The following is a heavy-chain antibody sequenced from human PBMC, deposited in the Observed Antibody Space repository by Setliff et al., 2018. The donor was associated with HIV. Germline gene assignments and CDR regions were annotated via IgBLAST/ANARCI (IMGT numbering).Heavy chain of an antibody. D-gene: IGHD3-22*01. CDR1: GYSFTDYY. CDR3: ARGMDYYDTSGYYQYYFDY. V-gene: IGHV1-2*04. Sequence: ASVKVSCKASGYSFTDYYIHWVRQAPGQGLERMGWINPKSDGTNYAQKFQGWITMTRDTSISTAYTELSRLRSDDTAVYYCARGMDYYDTSGYYQYYFDYWGQGTLVTVSS. J-gene: IGHJ4*02. CDR2: INPKSDGT.